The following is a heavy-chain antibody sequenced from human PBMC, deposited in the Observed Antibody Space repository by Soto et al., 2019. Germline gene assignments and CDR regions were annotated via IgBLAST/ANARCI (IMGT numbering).Heavy chain of an antibody. CDR3: ANYDDYGDPLYDY. CDR2: ISGSGGST. Sequence: PGGSLRLSCAASGFTFSRNAMSWIRQAPGKGLEWVSGISGSGGSTYYAESVKGRFTISRDNSKNTLHLQMESLRAEDTAVYYCANYDDYGDPLYDYWGQGTLVTVSS. D-gene: IGHD4-17*01. J-gene: IGHJ4*02. V-gene: IGHV3-23*01. CDR1: GFTFSRNA.